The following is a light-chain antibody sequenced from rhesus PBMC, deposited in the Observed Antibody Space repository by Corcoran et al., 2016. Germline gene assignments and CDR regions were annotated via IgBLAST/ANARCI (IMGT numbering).Light chain of an antibody. Sequence: DIQMTQSPSSLSASVGDNVTITCRASQGISVWLAWYQQKPGKAPKLLFYKASSLQSGVPPRFSGNGSGTEFTLTISSLQPEDFATYYCLQYGSSPFTFGPGTKLDIK. CDR3: LQYGSSPFT. J-gene: IGKJ3*01. V-gene: IGKV1-22*01. CDR1: QGISVW. CDR2: KAS.